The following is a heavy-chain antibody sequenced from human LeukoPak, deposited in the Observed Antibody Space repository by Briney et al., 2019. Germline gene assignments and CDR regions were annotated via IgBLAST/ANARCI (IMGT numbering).Heavy chain of an antibody. CDR3: AKVPTGVGSGSY. Sequence: GGSLRLSCAASGFTFSSYGMHWVRQAPGKGLEWVAVIKHDGSNKDYADSVKGRFTISRDNSKNTLYLQMNSLRTEDTAVYYCAKVPTGVGSGSYWGQGTLVTVSS. CDR2: IKHDGSNK. J-gene: IGHJ4*02. D-gene: IGHD3-10*01. V-gene: IGHV3-30*18. CDR1: GFTFSSYG.